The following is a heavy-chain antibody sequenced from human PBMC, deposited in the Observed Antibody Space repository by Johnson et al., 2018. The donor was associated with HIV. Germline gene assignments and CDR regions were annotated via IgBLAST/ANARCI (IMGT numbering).Heavy chain of an antibody. CDR3: ARGGITMIVVVISPPDAFEI. Sequence: QVQLVESGGGVVQPGGSLRLSCAASGFTFSDYYMSWIRQAPGKGLEWVAVISYDGSNKYYADSVKGRFTIYRDNSKINLYLQMNSLRAEDTAVYYCARGGITMIVVVISPPDAFEIWGQGTMLTVSS. CDR1: GFTFSDYY. CDR2: ISYDGSNK. D-gene: IGHD3-22*01. J-gene: IGHJ3*02. V-gene: IGHV3-30*03.